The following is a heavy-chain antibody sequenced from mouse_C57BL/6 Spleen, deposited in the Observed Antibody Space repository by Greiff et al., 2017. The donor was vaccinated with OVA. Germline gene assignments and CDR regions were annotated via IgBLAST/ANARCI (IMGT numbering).Heavy chain of an antibody. D-gene: IGHD4-1*01. CDR2: IHPNSGST. Sequence: QVQLQQPGAELVKPGASVKLSCKASGYTFTSYWMHWVKQRPGQGLEWIGMIHPNSGSTNYNEKFKSKATLTVDKSSSTAYMQLSSLTSEDSAVYYGARSRPGTYYYAMDYWGQGTSVTVSS. CDR1: GYTFTSYW. J-gene: IGHJ4*01. CDR3: ARSRPGTYYYAMDY. V-gene: IGHV1-64*01.